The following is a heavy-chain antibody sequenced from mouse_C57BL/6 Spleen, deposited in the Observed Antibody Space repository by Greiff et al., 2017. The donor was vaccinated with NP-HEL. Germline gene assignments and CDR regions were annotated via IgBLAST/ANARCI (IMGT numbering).Heavy chain of an antibody. J-gene: IGHJ2*01. V-gene: IGHV14-1*01. CDR3: TSITTVVANFDY. Sequence: VQLKESGAELVRPGASVKLSCTASGFNIKDYYMHWVKQRPEQGLEWIGRIDPEDGDTEYAPKFQGKATMTADTSSNTAYLQLSSLTSEDTAVYYCTSITTVVANFDYWGQGTTLTVSS. CDR1: GFNIKDYY. D-gene: IGHD1-1*01. CDR2: IDPEDGDT.